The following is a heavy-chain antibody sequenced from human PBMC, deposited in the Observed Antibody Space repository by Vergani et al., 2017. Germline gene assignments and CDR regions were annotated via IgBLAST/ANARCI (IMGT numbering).Heavy chain of an antibody. Sequence: VQVVESGGGLVQPGGSLRLSCAASGFTFSDSYMSWVRQAPGMGLEWVSYISSSGTIVYYADSVKGRFTISRDKSQNTVNLQMNSLRTEDTAVYFCANSVIAGNVGVAYFGMDVWGRGTTVTVSS. J-gene: IGHJ6*02. CDR3: ANSVIAGNVGVAYFGMDV. V-gene: IGHV3-11*04. CDR2: ISSSGTIV. CDR1: GFTFSDSY. D-gene: IGHD2/OR15-2a*01.